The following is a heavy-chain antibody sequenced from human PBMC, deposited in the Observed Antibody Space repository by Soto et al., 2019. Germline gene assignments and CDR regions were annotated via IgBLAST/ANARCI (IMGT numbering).Heavy chain of an antibody. CDR1: GFSFDEYA. D-gene: IGHD2-2*01. CDR3: AKGFCSSTRSITYSYMDV. J-gene: IGHJ6*03. Sequence: EVQLVESGGGLVQPGRSRRLSCAASGFSFDEYAMHWVRQAPGKGLEWVSGISWNSGTMGYGDSVKGRFTISRDNAKNSLYLQMNSLRAEDTALYYCAKGFCSSTRSITYSYMDVWGKGPTVTVSS. V-gene: IGHV3-9*01. CDR2: ISWNSGTM.